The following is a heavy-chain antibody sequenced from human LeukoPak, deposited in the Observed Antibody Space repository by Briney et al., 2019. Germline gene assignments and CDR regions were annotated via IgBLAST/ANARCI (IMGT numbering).Heavy chain of an antibody. D-gene: IGHD6-13*01. Sequence: GGSLRISCKGSGFIFNTYWISWVRQMPGKGLEWMGIVDPTDSDVDYSPSFQGHVTISSDTSTSTVYLQWSSLKASDTAVYYCARRARYHSSFPLDFWGQGTQVIVSS. J-gene: IGHJ4*02. CDR3: ARRARYHSSFPLDF. CDR1: GFIFNTYW. V-gene: IGHV5-10-1*01. CDR2: VDPTDSDV.